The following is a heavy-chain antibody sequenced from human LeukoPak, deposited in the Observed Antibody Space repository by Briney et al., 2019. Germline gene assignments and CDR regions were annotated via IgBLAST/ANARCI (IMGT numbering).Heavy chain of an antibody. CDR3: ASGRYSSSPEFDY. J-gene: IGHJ4*02. CDR2: IYYSGST. D-gene: IGHD6-6*01. CDR1: GGSISSYY. Sequence: SETLSLTCTVSGGSISSYYWSWIRQPPGKGLEWIGYIYYSGSTNYNPSLKSRVTKSVDTSKNQFSLKLSSVTAADTAVYYCASGRYSSSPEFDYWGQGTLVTVSS. V-gene: IGHV4-59*01.